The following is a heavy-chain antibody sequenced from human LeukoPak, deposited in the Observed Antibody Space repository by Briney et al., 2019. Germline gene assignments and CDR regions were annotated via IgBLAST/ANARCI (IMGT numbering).Heavy chain of an antibody. CDR3: ARSPGGRRLEY. Sequence: GGSLRLSCAVSGFTVSDYYMTWVRQAPGKGLEWISYIRSSGDTFYADSVKGRFTTSRDDAKGSLYLQMNSLRAEDTAVYFCARSPGGRRLEYWGQGTLVTVSS. D-gene: IGHD3-16*01. CDR2: IRSSGDT. V-gene: IGHV3-69-1*01. CDR1: GFTVSDYY. J-gene: IGHJ4*02.